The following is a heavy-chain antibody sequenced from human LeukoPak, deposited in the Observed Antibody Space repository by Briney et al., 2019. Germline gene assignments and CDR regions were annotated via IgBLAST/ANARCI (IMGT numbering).Heavy chain of an antibody. V-gene: IGHV3-48*03. D-gene: IGHD3-22*01. CDR3: ARELYYDSSGFYFY. CDR1: GFSLRSSE. CDR2: INSADNVE. Sequence: GGSLRLSCAASGFSLRSSEMNWVRQAPGKGPEWVAHINSADNVEYYTDSVRGRFTMSRDNAKDLLYLHLNSLRDEDTAVYYCARELYYDSSGFYFYWGQGTLVTVSS. J-gene: IGHJ4*02.